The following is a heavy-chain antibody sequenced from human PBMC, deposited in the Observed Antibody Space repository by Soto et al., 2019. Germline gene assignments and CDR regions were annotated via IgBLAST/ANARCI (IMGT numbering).Heavy chain of an antibody. CDR3: ATARYYYDSSGYYYF. CDR2: FDPEDGET. J-gene: IGHJ4*02. V-gene: IGHV1-24*01. D-gene: IGHD3-22*01. CDR1: GYTLTELS. Sequence: ASVKVSCKVSGYTLTELSMHWVRQAPGKGLEWMGGFDPEDGETIYAQKFQGRVTMTEDTSTDTAYMELSSLRSEDTAVYYCATARYYYDSSGYYYFWGQGTLVTVSS.